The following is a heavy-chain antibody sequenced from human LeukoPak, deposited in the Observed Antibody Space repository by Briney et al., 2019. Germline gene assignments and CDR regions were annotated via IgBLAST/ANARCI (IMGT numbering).Heavy chain of an antibody. CDR1: GFTFSSYS. V-gene: IGHV3-21*01. J-gene: IGHJ4*02. CDR2: ISSSSSYI. CDR3: ARDREWLRLYY. D-gene: IGHD5-12*01. Sequence: GGSLRLSCAASGFTFSSYSMNWVRQAPGKGLEWVSSISSSSSYIYYADSVKGRFTISRDNAKNSLYLQMNSLRAEDTALYYCARDREWLRLYYWGQGTLVTVSS.